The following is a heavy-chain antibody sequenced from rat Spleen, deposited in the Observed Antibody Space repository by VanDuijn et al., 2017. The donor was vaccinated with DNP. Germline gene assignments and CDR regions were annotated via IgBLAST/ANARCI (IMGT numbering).Heavy chain of an antibody. V-gene: IGHV3-1*01. Sequence: EVQLQESGPGLVKPSQSLSLTCSVTGYSITSGYGWNWIRKFPGNKMEYIGHISYSGSTNYNPSLKSRFSITRDTSKNQFSLQLNSVTTEDTATYYCARWSRYFDYWGQGVMVTVSS. CDR2: ISYSGST. J-gene: IGHJ2*01. CDR3: ARWSRYFDY. CDR1: GYSITSGY.